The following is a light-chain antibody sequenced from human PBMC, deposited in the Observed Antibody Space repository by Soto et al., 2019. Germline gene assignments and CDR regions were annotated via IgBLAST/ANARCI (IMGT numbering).Light chain of an antibody. V-gene: IGLV1-47*02. J-gene: IGLJ2*01. Sequence: QSVLTQPPSASGTPGQRVTISCSGRSSNIGSNYVYWYQQLPGTAPKLLLYSNNQRPSGVPDRFSGSKSGTSASLAISGLRSEDEADYYCAAWDDSLSVVFGGGTKLTVL. CDR3: AAWDDSLSVV. CDR1: SSNIGSNY. CDR2: SNN.